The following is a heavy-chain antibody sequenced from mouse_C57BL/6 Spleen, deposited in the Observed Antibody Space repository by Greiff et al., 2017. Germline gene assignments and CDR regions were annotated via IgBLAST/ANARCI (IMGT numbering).Heavy chain of an antibody. CDR3: ARERSPPFAY. Sequence: EVMLVESGGGLVKPGGSLKLSCAASGFTFSSYAMSWVRQTPEKRLEWVATISDGGSYTYYPDNVKGRFTISRDNAKNNLYLQMGHLKSEDTAMYYCARERSPPFAYWGQGTLVTVST. CDR1: GFTFSSYA. V-gene: IGHV5-4*01. J-gene: IGHJ3*01. CDR2: ISDGGSYT.